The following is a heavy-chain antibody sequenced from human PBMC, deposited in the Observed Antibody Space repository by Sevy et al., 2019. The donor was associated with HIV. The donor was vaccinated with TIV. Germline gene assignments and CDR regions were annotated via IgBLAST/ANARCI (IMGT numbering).Heavy chain of an antibody. CDR3: ARGGYCSRGRCYGPPDS. CDR2: ISSRSSYI. CDR1: GFTFSIYS. V-gene: IGHV3-21*01. J-gene: IGHJ4*02. D-gene: IGHD2-15*01. Sequence: GGSLRLSCAASGFTFSIYSMTWVRQAPGKGLEWVSSISSRSSYIYYADSVKGRFTISRDNAKNSLYLQMNSLRADDTALYYCARGGYCSRGRCYGPPDSWGQGTRVTVSS.